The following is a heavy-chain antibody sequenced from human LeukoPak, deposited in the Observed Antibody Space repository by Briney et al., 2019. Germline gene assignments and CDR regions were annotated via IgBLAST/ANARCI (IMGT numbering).Heavy chain of an antibody. CDR1: GGSFSGYY. D-gene: IGHD3-10*01. CDR3: ARRLYYYGSGSYYDY. Sequence: SETLSLTCAVYGGSFSGYYWSWIRQPPGKGLEWIGEINHSGSTNYNPSLKSRVTISVDTSKNQFSLKLSSVTAADTAVYYCARRLYYYGSGSYYDYWGQGTLVTVSS. V-gene: IGHV4-34*01. CDR2: INHSGST. J-gene: IGHJ4*02.